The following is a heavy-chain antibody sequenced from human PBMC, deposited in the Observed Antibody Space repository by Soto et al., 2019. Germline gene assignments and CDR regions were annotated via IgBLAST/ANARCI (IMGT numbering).Heavy chain of an antibody. Sequence: PSETLSLTCTVSGDSMTSSSYYWGWIRQPPGKGLEWIGSIYYSERTSYNSGSTYYNPSLKSRAIISDDTSKNQFSLTLTSVTAADTAVYYCAREDSYGWSGESLDVWGKGTTVTVSS. J-gene: IGHJ6*04. V-gene: IGHV4-39*07. CDR3: AREDSYGWSGESLDV. D-gene: IGHD6-19*01. CDR1: GDSMTSSSYY. CDR2: IYYSERTSYNSGST.